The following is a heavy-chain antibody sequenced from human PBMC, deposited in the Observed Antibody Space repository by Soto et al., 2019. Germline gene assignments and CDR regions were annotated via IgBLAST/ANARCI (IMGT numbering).Heavy chain of an antibody. Sequence: SVKVSCKASGCTFSSYAISWVRQAPGQGLEWMGGIIPIFGTANYAQKFQGRVTITADESTSTAYMELSSLRSEDTAVYYCARAAGGYSSSWSLPYYFDYWGQGTLVTVSS. CDR1: GCTFSSYA. D-gene: IGHD6-13*01. V-gene: IGHV1-69*13. CDR3: ARAAGGYSSSWSLPYYFDY. J-gene: IGHJ4*02. CDR2: IIPIFGTA.